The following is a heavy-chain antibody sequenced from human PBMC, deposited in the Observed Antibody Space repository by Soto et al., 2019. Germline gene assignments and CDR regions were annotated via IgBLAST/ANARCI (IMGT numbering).Heavy chain of an antibody. V-gene: IGHV4-61*01. CDR3: VREANYYDSSGYWDDY. D-gene: IGHD3-22*01. Sequence: SETLSLTCTVSGGSVSGGSYYWSWIRQPPGKGLEWIGYIYSSGGSNYSPSLKSRVTISVDTSKNQFTLKLRSVTAADTAVYYCVREANYYDSSGYWDDYWGQGTLVTVS. J-gene: IGHJ4*02. CDR2: IYSSGGS. CDR1: GGSVSGGSYY.